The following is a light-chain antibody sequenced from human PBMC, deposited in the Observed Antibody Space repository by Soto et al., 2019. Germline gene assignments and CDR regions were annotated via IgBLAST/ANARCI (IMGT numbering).Light chain of an antibody. CDR1: QDIEKW. V-gene: IGKV1-12*01. CDR2: AAS. CDR3: HQAGTFPFT. Sequence: DIQLTQSPSSVSASVGDTINITCRASQDIEKWLAWYQQKPGRAPKVLVYAASHLESGVPSRFSGIGYGTEFSLTISSLQTEDFATYFCHQAGTFPFTFGPGTKVDIK. J-gene: IGKJ3*01.